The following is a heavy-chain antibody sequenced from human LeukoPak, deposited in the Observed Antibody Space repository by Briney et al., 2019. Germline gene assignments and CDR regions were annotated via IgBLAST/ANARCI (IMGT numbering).Heavy chain of an antibody. J-gene: IGHJ4*02. Sequence: GGSLRLSCAPAGSTFSNYSMNSVRQAPGKGLEWVSAISGSGAATFNADSVKGRFTISRDNSKNTLYLQMNSLRAEDTAVYYCAKDLSSGWYPYYFDFWGRGTLVTVSS. CDR1: GSTFSNYS. D-gene: IGHD6-19*01. CDR3: AKDLSSGWYPYYFDF. CDR2: ISGSGAAT. V-gene: IGHV3-23*01.